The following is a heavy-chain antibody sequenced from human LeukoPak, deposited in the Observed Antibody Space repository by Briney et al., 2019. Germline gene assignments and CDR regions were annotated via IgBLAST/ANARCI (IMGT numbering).Heavy chain of an antibody. V-gene: IGHV3-15*01. CDR1: GFTFSNAW. D-gene: IGHD1-26*01. J-gene: IGHJ4*02. CDR2: IKSKTDDGTA. Sequence: VKPGGSLRLSCAASGFTFSNAWMSWVRQAPGKGLEWVGRIKSKTDDGTADYAAPVKGRFTISRDDSKNMLYLQMNSLKTEDTAMYYCTTSPTNYWGQGTLLTVSS. CDR3: TTSPTNY.